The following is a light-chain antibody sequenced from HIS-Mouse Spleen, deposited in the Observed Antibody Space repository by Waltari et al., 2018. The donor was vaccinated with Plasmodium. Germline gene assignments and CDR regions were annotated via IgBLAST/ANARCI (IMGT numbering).Light chain of an antibody. V-gene: IGLV3-10*01. CDR3: YSTDSSGNHRV. CDR2: ADS. CDR1: ELPKTY. Sequence: SYELTQQPSASMSPGQTTRITCSGYELPKTYAYWYQQKSGQAPVLVIYADSKRPPGRPERFSGSSSGTMATLTISGAQVEDEADYYCYSTDSSGNHRVFGGGTKLTVL. J-gene: IGLJ3*02.